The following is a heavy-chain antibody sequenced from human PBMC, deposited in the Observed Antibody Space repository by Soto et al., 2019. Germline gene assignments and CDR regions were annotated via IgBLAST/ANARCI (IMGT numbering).Heavy chain of an antibody. CDR2: IIPIFDTA. V-gene: IGHV1-69*12. J-gene: IGHJ6*02. Sequence: QVQLVQSGAEVKKPGSSVKVSCKASGGTFSSYAISWVRQAPGQGLEWRGGIIPIFDTADYAQKLQGRVTITADESTNTAYMELSSLRSEDTAVYYCAGHSSGVPGYYYGMDVWGQGTTVTVSS. CDR1: GGTFSSYA. D-gene: IGHD3-22*01. CDR3: AGHSSGVPGYYYGMDV.